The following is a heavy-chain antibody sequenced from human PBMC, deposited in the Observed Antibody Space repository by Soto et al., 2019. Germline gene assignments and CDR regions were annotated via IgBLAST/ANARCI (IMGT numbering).Heavy chain of an antibody. Sequence: SSETLSLTCAVYGGSFSGYYWSWIRQPPGKGLEWIGEINHSGSTNYNPSLKSRVTISVDTSKNQFSLKLSSVTAADTAVYYCARRREYYDFWSGPRRSFDYWGQGTLVTVS. CDR2: INHSGST. J-gene: IGHJ4*02. V-gene: IGHV4-34*01. CDR1: GGSFSGYY. CDR3: ARRREYYDFWSGPRRSFDY. D-gene: IGHD3-3*01.